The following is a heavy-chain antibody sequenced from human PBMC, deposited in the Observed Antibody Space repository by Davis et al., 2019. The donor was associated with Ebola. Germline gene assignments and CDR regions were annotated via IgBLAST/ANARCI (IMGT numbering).Heavy chain of an antibody. CDR1: GGSISSYY. J-gene: IGHJ3*02. V-gene: IGHV4-59*08. CDR2: IYYSGST. D-gene: IGHD3-3*01. Sequence: PSETLSLTCTVSGGSISSYYWSWIRQPPGKGLEWIGYIYYSGSTNYNPSLKSRVTISVDRSKNQFSLKLSSVTAADTAVYYCARHAYYDFWSGYYTIDNAFDIWGQGTMVTVSS. CDR3: ARHAYYDFWSGYYTIDNAFDI.